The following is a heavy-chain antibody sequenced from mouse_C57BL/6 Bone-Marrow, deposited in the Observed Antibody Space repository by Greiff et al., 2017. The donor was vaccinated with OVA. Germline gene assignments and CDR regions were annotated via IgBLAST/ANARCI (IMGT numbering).Heavy chain of an antibody. CDR3: ARPPCFDV. Sequence: QVQLQQSGPELVKPGTSVKVSCKASGYAFTNYLIEWVKQRPGQGLEWIGVINPGSGGTNYNEKFKGKATLTADKSSSTAYMQLSSLTSEDSAVYFCARPPCFDVWGTGTTVTVSS. J-gene: IGHJ1*03. V-gene: IGHV1-54*01. CDR1: GYAFTNYL. CDR2: INPGSGGT.